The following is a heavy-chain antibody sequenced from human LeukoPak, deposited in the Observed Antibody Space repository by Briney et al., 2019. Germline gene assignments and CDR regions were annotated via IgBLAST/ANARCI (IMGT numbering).Heavy chain of an antibody. Sequence: SETLSLTCTLSGGSLTGGSYYWRWIRQPAGKGLEWLVRIYTRGGTTNHPSLKSRVTISADTSKSQFSLKLRSVTAAGTAVYFCARVVYCTGGSCYGVDYWGQGTLVTVSS. D-gene: IGHD2-15*01. CDR3: ARVVYCTGGSCYGVDY. CDR1: GGSLTGGSYY. CDR2: IYTRGGT. J-gene: IGHJ4*02. V-gene: IGHV4-61*02.